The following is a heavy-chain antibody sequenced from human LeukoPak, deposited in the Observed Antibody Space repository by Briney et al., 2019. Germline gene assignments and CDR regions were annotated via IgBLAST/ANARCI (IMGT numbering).Heavy chain of an antibody. CDR3: ARDAYCSSGSYYHFDC. V-gene: IGHV3-33*01. J-gene: IGHJ4*02. D-gene: IGHD2-15*01. CDR2: IWNDGSNK. Sequence: GGSLRLSCAASGFTFSYCGMHWVRQTPDKGLQWVAVIWNDGSNKYYADSVKGRFTISRDNSKNTLSLQMNSLRAEYTAVYYCARDAYCSSGSYYHFDCWGQGTLVTVSS. CDR1: GFTFSYCG.